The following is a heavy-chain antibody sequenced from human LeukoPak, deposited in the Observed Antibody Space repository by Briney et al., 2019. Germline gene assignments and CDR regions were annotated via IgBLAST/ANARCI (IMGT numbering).Heavy chain of an antibody. Sequence: PGGSLRLSCVAPGFTFSDYRMHWVRQAPGKGLGWVAFTRSDGSNTYYADSVRGRFTISRDNSNNTLYLQMNSLSPEDTAVFYCAKGNDFWGGYYYYYYMDVWGKGATVIVSS. J-gene: IGHJ6*03. CDR1: GFTFSDYR. D-gene: IGHD3-3*01. CDR3: AKGNDFWGGYYYYYYMDV. CDR2: TRSDGSNT. V-gene: IGHV3-30*02.